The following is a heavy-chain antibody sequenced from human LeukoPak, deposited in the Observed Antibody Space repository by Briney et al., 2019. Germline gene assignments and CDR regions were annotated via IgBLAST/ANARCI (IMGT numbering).Heavy chain of an antibody. D-gene: IGHD6-13*01. J-gene: IGHJ3*02. Sequence: GGSLRLSCAASGFTFSSYWMSWVRQAPGKGLEWVASIKQDGSEKDYADSVKGRFTISRDNAKNSLYLQMNSLRAEDTAVYYCARDGDSSSWTEADAFDIWGQGTMVTVSS. CDR1: GFTFSSYW. CDR3: ARDGDSSSWTEADAFDI. CDR2: IKQDGSEK. V-gene: IGHV3-7*01.